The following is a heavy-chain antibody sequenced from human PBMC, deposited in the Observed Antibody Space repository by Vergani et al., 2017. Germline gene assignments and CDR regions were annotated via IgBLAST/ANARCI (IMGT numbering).Heavy chain of an antibody. V-gene: IGHV4-59*01. CDR2: IYYSGST. CDR1: GGSISSYY. J-gene: IGHJ6*03. D-gene: IGHD3-3*01. Sequence: QVQLQESGPGLVKPSETLSLTCTVSGGSISSYYWSWIRQPPGKGLEWIGYIYYSGSTNYNPSLKSRVTISVDTSKNQFSLKLRSVTAADTAVYYCARGGRFLEWLSPDYYYYYMDVWGKGTTVTVSS. CDR3: ARGGRFLEWLSPDYYYYYMDV.